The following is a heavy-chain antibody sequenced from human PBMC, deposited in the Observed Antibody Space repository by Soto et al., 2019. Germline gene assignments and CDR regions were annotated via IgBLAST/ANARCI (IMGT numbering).Heavy chain of an antibody. J-gene: IGHJ6*02. V-gene: IGHV1-69*13. CDR2: IIPIFGTA. CDR1: GGTFSSYA. D-gene: IGHD6-6*01. Sequence: SVKVSCKASGGTFSSYAISWVRQAPGQGLEWMGGIIPIFGTANYAQKFQGRVTITADESTSTAYMELSSLRSEDTAVYYCAILRGSSSVYYYYGMDVWGQGNTVTVSS. CDR3: AILRGSSSVYYYYGMDV.